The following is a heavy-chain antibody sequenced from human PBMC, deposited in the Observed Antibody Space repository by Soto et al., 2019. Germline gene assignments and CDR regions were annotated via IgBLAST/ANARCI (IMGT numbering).Heavy chain of an antibody. CDR3: ARDLGRITIFGVVIGPRPYNWFDP. CDR2: ISYDGSNK. D-gene: IGHD3-3*01. Sequence: PGGSLRLSCAASGFTFSSYAMHWVRQAPGKGLEWVAVISYDGSNKYYADSVKGRFTISRDNSKNTLYLQMNSLRAEDTAVYYCARDLGRITIFGVVIGPRPYNWFDPWGQGTLVTVSS. J-gene: IGHJ5*02. CDR1: GFTFSSYA. V-gene: IGHV3-30-3*01.